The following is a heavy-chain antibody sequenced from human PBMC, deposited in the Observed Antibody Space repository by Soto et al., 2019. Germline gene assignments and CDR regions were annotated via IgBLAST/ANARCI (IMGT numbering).Heavy chain of an antibody. J-gene: IGHJ4*02. CDR1: GYTFTSYG. V-gene: IGHV1-18*01. CDR2: ISAYNGNT. Sequence: QVQLVQSGAEVKKPGASVKVSCKASGYTFTSYGISWVRQAPGQGLEWMGWISAYNGNTNYAQKLQGRVTMTTDTSTNTAYMELRRLRSDDTAVYYCARLYCSSTSCSSIDYWGQGTLVTVSS. D-gene: IGHD2-2*01. CDR3: ARLYCSSTSCSSIDY.